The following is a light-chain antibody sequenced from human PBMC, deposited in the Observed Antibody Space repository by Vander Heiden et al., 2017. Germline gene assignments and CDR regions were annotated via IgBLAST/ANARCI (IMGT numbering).Light chain of an antibody. V-gene: IGKV1-39*01. CDR1: QSISSY. Sequence: DIQMTQSPSSLSASVGDRVTITCRASQSISSYLNWYQQKPGKAPKLLIYAASSLQSGVPSRFSGSESGTDFTLTISRLRPEDFATYYCQQCDSTPFTFGPGTKVDIK. J-gene: IGKJ3*01. CDR3: QQCDSTPFT. CDR2: AAS.